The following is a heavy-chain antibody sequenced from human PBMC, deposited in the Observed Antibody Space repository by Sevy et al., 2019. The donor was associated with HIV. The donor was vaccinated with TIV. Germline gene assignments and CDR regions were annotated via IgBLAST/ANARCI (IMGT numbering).Heavy chain of an antibody. D-gene: IGHD3-10*01. J-gene: IGHJ4*02. CDR1: GFTFSSYG. Sequence: GGSLRLSCAASGFTFSSYGMHWVRQAPGKGLEWVAFIRYDGSNKYYADSVKGRFTISRDNSKNTLYLQMNSLRAEDTGVYYWAKDRTGYYGSGSKPNDYWGQGTLVTVSS. CDR2: IRYDGSNK. CDR3: AKDRTGYYGSGSKPNDY. V-gene: IGHV3-30*02.